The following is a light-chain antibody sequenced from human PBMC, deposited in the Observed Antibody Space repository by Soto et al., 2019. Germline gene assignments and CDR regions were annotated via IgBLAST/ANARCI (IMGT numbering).Light chain of an antibody. CDR3: GSYTSSSTVI. CDR2: DVN. Sequence: QSALTQPASVSGSPGQSITISCTGTSSDVGGYNYVSWYQHHPGKAPKLMIYDVNNRPSGVSHRFSGSKSGNTASLTISGLQAEDEADYHCGSYTSSSTVIFGGGTKVTVL. V-gene: IGLV2-14*03. J-gene: IGLJ2*01. CDR1: SSDVGGYNY.